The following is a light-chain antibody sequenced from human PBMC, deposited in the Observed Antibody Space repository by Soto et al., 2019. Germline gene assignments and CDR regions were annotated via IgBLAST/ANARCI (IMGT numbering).Light chain of an antibody. V-gene: IGKV3-11*01. CDR3: QQRTNWPLT. CDR2: DAS. CDR1: QSVTTF. Sequence: EIVLTQSPVTLSLSPGERATLSCRASQSVTTFLAWYQQKPGQAPRLLIYDASKSATGIPARFSGSGSGTDFTLTISSLEPEDFAVYYCQQRTNWPLTFGGGNKVEIK. J-gene: IGKJ4*01.